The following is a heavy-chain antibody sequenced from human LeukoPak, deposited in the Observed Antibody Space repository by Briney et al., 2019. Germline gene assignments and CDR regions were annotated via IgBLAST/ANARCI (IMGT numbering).Heavy chain of an antibody. D-gene: IGHD6-19*01. Sequence: GGSLRLSCAASGFTFSSYWMSWVRQAPGKGLEWVANIKQDGSEKYYVDSVKGRFTISRENAKNSLYLQMNSLRAGDTAVYYCGRVVAGYREYYFDYWGQGTLVTVSS. J-gene: IGHJ4*02. CDR3: GRVVAGYREYYFDY. V-gene: IGHV3-7*02. CDR2: IKQDGSEK. CDR1: GFTFSSYW.